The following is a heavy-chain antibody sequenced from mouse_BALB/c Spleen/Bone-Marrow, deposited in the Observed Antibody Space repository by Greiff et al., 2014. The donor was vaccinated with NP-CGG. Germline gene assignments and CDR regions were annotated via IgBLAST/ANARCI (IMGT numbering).Heavy chain of an antibody. CDR3: ARWLPAMDY. D-gene: IGHD2-2*01. CDR2: IYPGDGDT. CDR1: GYAFSSYW. J-gene: IGHJ4*01. Sequence: QVQLQQSGAELVRPGSSVKISCKASGYAFSSYWMSWVKQRPGQGLEWIGQIYPGDGDTNYNGKFKGKATLTADKSSSTAYMQLSSLTSEDSAVYFCARWLPAMDYWGQGTLVTVSS. V-gene: IGHV1-80*01.